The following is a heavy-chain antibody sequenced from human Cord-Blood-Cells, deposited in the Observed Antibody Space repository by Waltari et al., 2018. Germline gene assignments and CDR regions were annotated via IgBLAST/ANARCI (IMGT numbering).Heavy chain of an antibody. D-gene: IGHD6-19*01. CDR2: INHSGST. Sequence: QVQLQQWGAGLLKPSETLSLTCAVYGGSFRGYYWSWIRTPPGKGLEWIGEINHSGSTNYNPSLKSRVTISVDTSKNQFSLKLSSVTAADTAVYYCARVRWAVAGTGPFDYWGQGTLVTVSS. J-gene: IGHJ4*02. CDR3: ARVRWAVAGTGPFDY. V-gene: IGHV4-34*01. CDR1: GGSFRGYY.